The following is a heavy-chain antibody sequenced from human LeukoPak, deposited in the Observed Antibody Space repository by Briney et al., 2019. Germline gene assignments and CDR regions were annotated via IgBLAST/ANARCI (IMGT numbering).Heavy chain of an antibody. Sequence: PGGSLRLSCAASGFTFSSYAMSWVRQAPGKGLEWVSATSGSGGSTYYADSVKGRFTISRDNSKNTLYLQMNSLRAEDTAVYYCAKVDDFWSGSDYWGQGTLVTVSS. CDR2: TSGSGGST. CDR3: AKVDDFWSGSDY. V-gene: IGHV3-23*01. J-gene: IGHJ4*02. CDR1: GFTFSSYA. D-gene: IGHD3-3*01.